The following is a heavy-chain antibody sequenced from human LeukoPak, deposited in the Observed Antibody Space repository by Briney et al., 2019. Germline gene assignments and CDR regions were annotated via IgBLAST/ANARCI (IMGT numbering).Heavy chain of an antibody. CDR1: GYTFTGYY. CDR2: INPNSGGT. CDR3: ARGRGYCSGGSCYHDY. Sequence: ASVKVSCTASGYTFTGYYMHWVRQASGQGLEWMGWINPNSGGTNYAQKFQGRVTMTRDTSISTAYMELSRLRSDDTAVYYCARGRGYCSGGSCYHDYWGQGTLVTVSS. D-gene: IGHD2-15*01. V-gene: IGHV1-2*02. J-gene: IGHJ4*02.